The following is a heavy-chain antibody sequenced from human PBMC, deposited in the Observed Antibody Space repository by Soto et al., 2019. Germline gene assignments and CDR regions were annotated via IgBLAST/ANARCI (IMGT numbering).Heavy chain of an antibody. V-gene: IGHV1-18*01. CDR1: GYTFTSYG. Sequence: ASVKVSCKASGYTFTSYGISWVRQAPGQGLEWMGWISAYNGNTNYAQKLQGRVTMTTDTSTSTAYMELRSLRSDDTAVYYCARDGVDPLGYYYYGMDVWGQGTTVTVSS. J-gene: IGHJ6*02. CDR2: ISAYNGNT. D-gene: IGHD3-3*01. CDR3: ARDGVDPLGYYYYGMDV.